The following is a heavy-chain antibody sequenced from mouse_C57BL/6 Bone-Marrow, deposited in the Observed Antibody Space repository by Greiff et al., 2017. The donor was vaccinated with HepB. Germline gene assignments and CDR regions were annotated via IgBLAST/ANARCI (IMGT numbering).Heavy chain of an antibody. D-gene: IGHD2-4*01. Sequence: QVQLQQPGAELVKPGASVKLSCKASGYTFTSYWMHWVKQRPGQGLEWIGMIHPNSGSTNYNEKFKSKATLTVDKSSSTAYMQLSSLTSEDSAVDYWARYYDYDGGLYWYFDVWGTGTTVTVSS. CDR2: IHPNSGST. J-gene: IGHJ1*03. CDR3: ARYYDYDGGLYWYFDV. V-gene: IGHV1-64*01. CDR1: GYTFTSYW.